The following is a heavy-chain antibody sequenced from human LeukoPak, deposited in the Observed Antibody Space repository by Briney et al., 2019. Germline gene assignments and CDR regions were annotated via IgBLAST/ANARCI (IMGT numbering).Heavy chain of an antibody. Sequence: ASVKVSCKASGGTFNSYAISWVRQAPGQGLEWMGWISTYNGNTNYAQKFQGRVTMTTDTSTSTAYMELRSLRSDDTAVYYCARDPTEDFWSGFYSYFDFWGQGTLVTVSS. V-gene: IGHV1-18*01. J-gene: IGHJ4*02. CDR1: GGTFNSYA. CDR3: ARDPTEDFWSGFYSYFDF. D-gene: IGHD3-3*01. CDR2: ISTYNGNT.